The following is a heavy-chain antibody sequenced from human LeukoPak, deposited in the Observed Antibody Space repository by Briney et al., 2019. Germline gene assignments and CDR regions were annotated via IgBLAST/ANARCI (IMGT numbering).Heavy chain of an antibody. CDR3: AKGELRFLEWLPGDYFDY. J-gene: IGHJ4*02. CDR1: GFTFSSYA. Sequence: PEGSLRLSCAASGFTFSSYAMSWVRQAPGKGLEWVSAISGSAYSTYYADSVKGRFTISRDNSKKTLYLQMNSLRAEDTAVYYCAKGELRFLEWLPGDYFDYWGQGNLVTVSS. V-gene: IGHV3-23*01. D-gene: IGHD3-3*01. CDR2: ISGSAYST.